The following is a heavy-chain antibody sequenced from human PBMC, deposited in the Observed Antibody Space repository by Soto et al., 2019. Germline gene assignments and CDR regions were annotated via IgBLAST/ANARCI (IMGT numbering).Heavy chain of an antibody. J-gene: IGHJ6*02. CDR2: INHSGST. CDR3: LGKLFNNGHYYYYGMDV. Sequence: PSETLSLTCAVYGGSFSGYYWILLRPPPGKGLEWIGEINHSGSTNYNPSLKSRVTISVDTSKNQFSLKLSSVTAADTAVYYCLGKLFNNGHYYYYGMDVWGQGTTVTVSS. V-gene: IGHV4-34*01. D-gene: IGHD3-10*01. CDR1: GGSFSGYY.